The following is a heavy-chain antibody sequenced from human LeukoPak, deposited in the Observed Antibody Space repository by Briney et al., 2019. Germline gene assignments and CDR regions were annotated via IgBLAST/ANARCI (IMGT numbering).Heavy chain of an antibody. CDR3: ARYPRRCGGDCRGAFDI. V-gene: IGHV3-21*01. J-gene: IGHJ3*02. CDR2: ISSSSSYI. Sequence: GGSLRLSCAASGFTFSSYSMNWVRQAPGKGLEWVSSISSSSSYIYYADSVKGRFTISRDNAKNSLYLQMTSLRAEDTAVYYCARYPRRCGGDCRGAFDIWGQGTMVTVSS. D-gene: IGHD2-21*02. CDR1: GFTFSSYS.